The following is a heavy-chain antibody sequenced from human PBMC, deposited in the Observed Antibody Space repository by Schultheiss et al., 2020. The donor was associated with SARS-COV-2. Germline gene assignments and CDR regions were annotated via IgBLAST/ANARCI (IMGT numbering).Heavy chain of an antibody. CDR1: GGSISSGGYY. V-gene: IGHV4-61*08. D-gene: IGHD6-6*01. CDR3: ARGEYSSSSYSLSAYYYYGMDV. Sequence: SETLSLTCTVSGGSISSGGYYWSWIRQPPGKGLEWIGEINHSGSTNYNPSLKSRVTISVDTSKNQFSLKLSSVTAADTAVYYCARGEYSSSSYSLSAYYYYGMDVWGQGTTVTVSS. CDR2: INHSGST. J-gene: IGHJ6*02.